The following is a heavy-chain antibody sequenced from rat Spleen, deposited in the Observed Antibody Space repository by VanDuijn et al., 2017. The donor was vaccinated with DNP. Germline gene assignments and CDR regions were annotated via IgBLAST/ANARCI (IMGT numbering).Heavy chain of an antibody. D-gene: IGHD4-6*01. J-gene: IGHJ2*01. CDR3: TRDWGSGSHHFDY. CDR1: GFSLTSYG. CDR2: ISSGGST. Sequence: QVQLKESGPGLVQPSQTLSLTCPVSGFSLTSYGVSWVRQPPGKGLEWIAAISSGGSTYYNSLLQSRLSISRDTSKSQIFLKMNSLQTEDTAIYFCTRDWGSGSHHFDYWGQGVLVTVSS. V-gene: IGHV2S12*01.